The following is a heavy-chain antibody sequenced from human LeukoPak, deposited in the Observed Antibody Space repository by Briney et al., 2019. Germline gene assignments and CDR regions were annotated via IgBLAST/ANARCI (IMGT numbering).Heavy chain of an antibody. V-gene: IGHV3-7*01. D-gene: IGHD3-10*01. CDR1: GFTFSNYW. CDR2: IKQDGGEK. Sequence: GGSLRLSCAASGFTFSNYWMNWVRQAPGKGLEWVANIKQDGGEKSYVDSVKGRFTISRDNAKNSLHLQMNSLRAEDTAVYYCAREGDYYGSGSQLDYWGQGTLVTVSS. J-gene: IGHJ4*02. CDR3: AREGDYYGSGSQLDY.